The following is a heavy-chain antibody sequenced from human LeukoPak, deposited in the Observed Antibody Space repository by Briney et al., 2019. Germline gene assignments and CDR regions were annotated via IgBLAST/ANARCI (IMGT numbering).Heavy chain of an antibody. D-gene: IGHD6-19*01. V-gene: IGHV4-61*02. CDR3: ARSEYSSGWSFDY. CDR1: GGSISSGSYY. J-gene: IGHJ4*02. CDR2: IYTSGSS. Sequence: SETLSLTCTVSGGSISSGSYYWSWIRQPAGKGLEWIGRIYTSGSSNYNPSLKSRVTISVDTSKNQFSLKLSSLTAADTAVYYCARSEYSSGWSFDYWGQGTLVTVSS.